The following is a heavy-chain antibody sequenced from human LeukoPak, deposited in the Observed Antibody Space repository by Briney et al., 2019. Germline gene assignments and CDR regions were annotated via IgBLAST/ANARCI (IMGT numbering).Heavy chain of an antibody. V-gene: IGHV1-18*01. D-gene: IGHD1-1*01. CDR1: VYTFTSYG. CDR2: ISAYNGNT. J-gene: IGHJ5*02. CDR3: AREEHNWFDP. Sequence: ASVKVSCKASVYTFTSYGIGGVRQAPGQGVEWMGWISAYNGNTNYAQKLQGRVTMTTDTSTSTAYMELRSLRSDDTAVYYCAREEHNWFDPWGQGTLVTVSS.